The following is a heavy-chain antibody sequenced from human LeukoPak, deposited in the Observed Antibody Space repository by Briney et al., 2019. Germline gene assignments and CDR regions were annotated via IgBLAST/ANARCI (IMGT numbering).Heavy chain of an antibody. CDR1: GFTFSSYW. V-gene: IGHV3-21*01. J-gene: IGHJ4*02. CDR2: ISSSSSYI. CDR3: ARTPYCSSTSCYPYYFDY. D-gene: IGHD2-2*01. Sequence: GGSLRLSCVASGFTFSSYWMSWVRQAPGKGLEWVSSISSSSSYIYYADSVKGRFTISRDNAKNSLYLQMNSLRAEDTAVYYCARTPYCSSTSCYPYYFDYWGQGTLVTVSS.